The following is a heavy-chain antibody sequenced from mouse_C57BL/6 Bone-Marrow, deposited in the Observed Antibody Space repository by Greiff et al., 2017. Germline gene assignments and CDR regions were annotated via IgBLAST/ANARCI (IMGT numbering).Heavy chain of an antibody. D-gene: IGHD2-4*01. CDR1: GYTFTTYP. V-gene: IGHV1-47*01. CDR2: FHPYNDDT. Sequence: QVQLQPSGAELVKPGASVKMSCKASGYTFTTYPIEWMKQNHGQSLEWIGNFHPYNDDTKYNEKFKGKDTLTVEKSSSTVYLELSRLTSDDSAVYYCARGYYDYDLAWFAYWGQGTLVTVSA. J-gene: IGHJ3*01. CDR3: ARGYYDYDLAWFAY.